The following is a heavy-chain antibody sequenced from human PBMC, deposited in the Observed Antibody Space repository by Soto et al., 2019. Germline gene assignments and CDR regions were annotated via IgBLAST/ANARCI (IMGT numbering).Heavy chain of an antibody. CDR2: IIPMFGTP. J-gene: IGHJ4*02. D-gene: IGHD3-22*01. V-gene: IGHV1-69*01. CDR1: GGTFSSHG. CDR3: ERQYHHDSSGYFLYY. Sequence: QVQLVQSGAEVRKPGSSVKVSCKASGGTFSSHGISWVRQAPGQGLEWMGGIIPMFGTPKHAQKFQGRVTITADESTSTVYMELRSLRAEETAVYYCERQYHHDSSGYFLYYWGQGTPVTVSA.